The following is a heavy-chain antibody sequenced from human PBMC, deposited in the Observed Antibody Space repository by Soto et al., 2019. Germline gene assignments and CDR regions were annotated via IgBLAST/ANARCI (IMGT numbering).Heavy chain of an antibody. CDR3: ARGTSLWELLNGYYYGMDV. Sequence: SETLSLTCTVSGGSISSYYWSWIRQPPGKGLEWIGYIYYSGSTNYNPSLKSRVTISVDTSKNQFSLKLSSVTAADTAVYYCARGTSLWELLNGYYYGMDVWGQGTTVTVSS. V-gene: IGHV4-59*01. CDR2: IYYSGST. D-gene: IGHD1-26*01. CDR1: GGSISSYY. J-gene: IGHJ6*02.